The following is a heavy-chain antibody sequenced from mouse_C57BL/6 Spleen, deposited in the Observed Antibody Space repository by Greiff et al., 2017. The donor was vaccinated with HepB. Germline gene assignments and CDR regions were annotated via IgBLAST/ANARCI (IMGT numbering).Heavy chain of an antibody. Sequence: EVHLVESGGGLVKPGGSLKLSCAASGFTFSDYGMHWVRQAPEKGLEWVAYISSGSSTIYYADTVKGRFTISRDNAKNTLFLQMTSLRSEDTAMYYCARNYYGSSLKYYYAMDYWGQGTSVTVSS. CDR1: GFTFSDYG. V-gene: IGHV5-17*01. J-gene: IGHJ4*01. CDR3: ARNYYGSSLKYYYAMDY. D-gene: IGHD1-1*01. CDR2: ISSGSSTI.